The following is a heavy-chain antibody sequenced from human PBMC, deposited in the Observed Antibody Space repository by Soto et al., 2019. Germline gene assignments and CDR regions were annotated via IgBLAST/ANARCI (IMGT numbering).Heavy chain of an antibody. CDR3: AKDSGAVGATTDSDY. J-gene: IGHJ4*02. D-gene: IGHD1-26*01. CDR2: ISGSGGST. Sequence: LRLSCAASGFTFSSYAMIWVRQAPWKGLEWVSAISGSGGSTYYADSVKGRFTISRDNSKNTLYLQMNSLRAEDTAVYYCAKDSGAVGATTDSDYWGQGTLVTVSS. V-gene: IGHV3-23*01. CDR1: GFTFSSYA.